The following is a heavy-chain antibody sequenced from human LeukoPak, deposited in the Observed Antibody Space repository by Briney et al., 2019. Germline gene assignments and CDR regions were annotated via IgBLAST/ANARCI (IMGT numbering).Heavy chain of an antibody. CDR1: GFTFSSYA. D-gene: IGHD4-17*01. CDR2: ISRSGSSK. CDR3: ARENYGDVFDH. Sequence: GGSLRLSCAASGFTFSSYAMSWVRQAPGKGLEWLSYISRSGSSKYYADSVKGRFTISRDNVKNSLYLQVNSLRAEDTAVYYCARENYGDVFDHWGQGTLVTVSS. V-gene: IGHV3-48*04. J-gene: IGHJ4*02.